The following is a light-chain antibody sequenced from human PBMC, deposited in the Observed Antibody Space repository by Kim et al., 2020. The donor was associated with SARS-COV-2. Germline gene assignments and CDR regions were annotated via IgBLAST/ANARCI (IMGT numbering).Light chain of an antibody. V-gene: IGLV3-21*01. CDR3: QVWESSTVV. CDR2: SDS. Sequence: GAPGKTARISCGGNNIESRSVHWYQQKPGQAPVVVMYSDSDRPSGIPERFSGSNSGNTATLTISRVEAGDEADYFCQVWESSTVVFGGGTQLTVL. CDR1: NIESRS. J-gene: IGLJ2*01.